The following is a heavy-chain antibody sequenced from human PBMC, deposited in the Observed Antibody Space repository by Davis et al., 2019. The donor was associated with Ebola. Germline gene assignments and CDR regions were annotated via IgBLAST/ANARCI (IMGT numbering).Heavy chain of an antibody. CDR2: ISSSSSYT. J-gene: IGHJ4*02. Sequence: GESLKISCAASGFTFSDYYMSWIRQAPGKGLEWVSYISSSSSYTNYADSVKGRFTISRDNAKNSLYLQMNSLRAEDTAVYYCARASGSYYFDYWGQGTLVTVSS. CDR1: GFTFSDYY. D-gene: IGHD1-26*01. CDR3: ARASGSYYFDY. V-gene: IGHV3-11*06.